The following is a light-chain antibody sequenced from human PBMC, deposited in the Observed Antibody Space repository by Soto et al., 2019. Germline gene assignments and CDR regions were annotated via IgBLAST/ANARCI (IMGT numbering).Light chain of an antibody. CDR3: QQYDNLPLT. CDR1: QDISNY. CDR2: DAS. V-gene: IGKV1-33*01. J-gene: IGKJ4*01. Sequence: DIQMTQSPSSLSASVGDRVTITCQASQDISNYLNWDQQKPGKAPKLLIYDASNLETGVPSRFNGSGSGTAFTFTISSLQPEDIATYYCQQYDNLPLTFGGGTKVEIK.